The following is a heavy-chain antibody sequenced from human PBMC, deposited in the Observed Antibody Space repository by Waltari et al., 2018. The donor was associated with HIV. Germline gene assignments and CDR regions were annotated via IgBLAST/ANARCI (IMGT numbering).Heavy chain of an antibody. D-gene: IGHD6-13*01. CDR3: ARHIAPPGLNHYYYGLAI. CDR2: LSGSGNTI. V-gene: IGHV3-11*01. CDR1: GFTFSDFY. J-gene: IGHJ6*02. Sequence: QVQLVESGGGLVKPGGSLRPSCAASGFTFSDFYMSWIRQAPGKGLEWVSYLSGSGNTIYYADSVKGRFTVSRDNAENSLYLQMNSLRVEDTAVYYCARHIAPPGLNHYYYGLAIWGQGTTVTVSS.